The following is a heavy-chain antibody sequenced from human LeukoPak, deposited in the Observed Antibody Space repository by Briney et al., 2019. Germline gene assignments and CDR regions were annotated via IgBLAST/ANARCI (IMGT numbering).Heavy chain of an antibody. CDR3: ARGLVGATHEDY. CDR2: IYSGGST. CDR1: GFTVSSNY. Sequence: GESLRLSCAASGFTVSSNYMSWVRQAPGKGLEWVSVIYSGGSTYYADSVKGRFTISRDNSKNTLYLQMNSLRAEDTAVYYCARGLVGATHEDYWGQGTLVTVSS. D-gene: IGHD1-26*01. J-gene: IGHJ4*02. V-gene: IGHV3-53*01.